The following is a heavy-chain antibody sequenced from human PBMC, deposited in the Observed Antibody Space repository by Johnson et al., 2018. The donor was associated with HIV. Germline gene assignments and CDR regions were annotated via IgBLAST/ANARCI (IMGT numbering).Heavy chain of an antibody. Sequence: VQLVESGGGVVQPGRSLRLSCAASGFTFDDYGMSWVRQAPGKGLEWVSGINWNGGSTGYADSVKGRFTISRDNAKNSLYLQMNSLRAEDTAVYYCAKDSSGWYSGAFDIWGQGTMVTVSS. CDR1: GFTFDDYG. J-gene: IGHJ3*02. V-gene: IGHV3-20*04. CDR2: INWNGGST. D-gene: IGHD6-19*01. CDR3: AKDSSGWYSGAFDI.